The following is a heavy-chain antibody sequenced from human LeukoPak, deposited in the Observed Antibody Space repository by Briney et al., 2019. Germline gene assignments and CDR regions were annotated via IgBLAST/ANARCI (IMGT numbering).Heavy chain of an antibody. J-gene: IGHJ5*02. CDR1: GGSISSGDYY. V-gene: IGHV4-30-4*08. Sequence: SETLSLTCTVSGGSISSGDYYWSWIRQPPGKGLEWIGYIYYSGSTYYNPSLKSRVTISVDTSKNQFSLKLSSVTAADTAVYYCARVVVRCSSTSCYLKDNWFDPWGQGTLVTVPS. D-gene: IGHD2-2*01. CDR3: ARVVVRCSSTSCYLKDNWFDP. CDR2: IYYSGST.